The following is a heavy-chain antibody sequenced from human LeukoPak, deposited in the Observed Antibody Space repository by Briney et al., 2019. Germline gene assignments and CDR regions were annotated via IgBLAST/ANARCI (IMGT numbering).Heavy chain of an antibody. D-gene: IGHD3-10*01. Sequence: GSSVTVSYKASGGTFSIYAISWVRQAPGQGLEWMGRIIPILGIANYAQKFQGRVTITADKSTSTAYMELSSLRSEDTAVYYCATVTMVRGVIDYWGQGTLVTVSS. CDR2: IIPILGIA. CDR1: GGTFSIYA. V-gene: IGHV1-69*04. J-gene: IGHJ4*02. CDR3: ATVTMVRGVIDY.